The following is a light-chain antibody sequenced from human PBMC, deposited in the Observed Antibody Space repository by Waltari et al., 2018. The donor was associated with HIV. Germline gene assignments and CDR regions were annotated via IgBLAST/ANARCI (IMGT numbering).Light chain of an antibody. CDR2: DVS. CDR1: SSNVGGANY. V-gene: IGLV2-14*03. Sequence: QSALTQPASVSGSPGQSITISCTGTSSNVGGANYVSWYQQHPGKAPQLMIYDVSNRSSGVSNRFSGSKSGNTASLTISGLQAEDEADYYCSSYTSSSTYVFGTGTKVTVL. J-gene: IGLJ1*01. CDR3: SSYTSSSTYV.